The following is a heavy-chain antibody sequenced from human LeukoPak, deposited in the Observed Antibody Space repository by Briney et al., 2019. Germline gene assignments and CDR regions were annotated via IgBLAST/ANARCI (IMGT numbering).Heavy chain of an antibody. Sequence: GGSLRLSCAASEFTFSRYAMSWVRQAPGKGLEWVSTISGTGGSTYYADSVKGRFTISRDNSKNTMYLQMNSLRAEDTAVYYCAKFQAIYYDSSGYGCFDYWGQGTLVTVSS. CDR1: EFTFSRYA. D-gene: IGHD3-22*01. V-gene: IGHV3-23*01. CDR3: AKFQAIYYDSSGYGCFDY. J-gene: IGHJ4*02. CDR2: ISGTGGST.